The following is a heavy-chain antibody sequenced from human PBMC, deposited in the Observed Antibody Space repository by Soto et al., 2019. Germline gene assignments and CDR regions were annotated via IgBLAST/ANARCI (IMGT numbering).Heavy chain of an antibody. CDR2: IGTRVYGVTS. Sequence: EVQLLESGGGLVQPGRSLRLSCTASGFTVGDDALSWFRQAPGKGLEWVGFIGTRVYGVTSEYAASVKGRFTISRDDSKNIAYLQMNSLKTEDTAVYHFARGPDCESSTFYTWGQGTLVTVSS. D-gene: IGHD2-2*02. J-gene: IGHJ5*02. CDR3: ARGPDCESSTFYT. CDR1: GFTVGDDA. V-gene: IGHV3-49*03.